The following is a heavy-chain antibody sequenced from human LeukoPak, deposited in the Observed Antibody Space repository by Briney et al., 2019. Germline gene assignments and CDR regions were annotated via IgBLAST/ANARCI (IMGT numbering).Heavy chain of an antibody. J-gene: IGHJ5*01. CDR3: AKDLVTGSLDS. D-gene: IGHD3-10*01. Sequence: GGSLRLSYAASGFTFSTYPMTWVRQAPGKGLEWVSSISGSGASRDYADSVRGRFTISRDNSKSTLYLQMTSLRAEDTAVYYCAKDLVTGSLDSWGQGTLVTVSS. V-gene: IGHV3-23*01. CDR1: GFTFSTYP. CDR2: ISGSGASR.